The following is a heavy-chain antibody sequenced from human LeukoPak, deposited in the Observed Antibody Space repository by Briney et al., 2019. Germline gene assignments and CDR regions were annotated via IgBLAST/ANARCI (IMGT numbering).Heavy chain of an antibody. CDR1: GFTFSSYA. Sequence: GGSLRLSCAASGFTFSSYAMSWVRQAPGKGLEWVSAISGSGGSTYYADSVKGRFTISRDNSKNTLYLQMNTLRAEDTAVYYCAKASRFGYSYGPREYFYYMDVWGKGTTVTISS. CDR3: AKASRFGYSYGPREYFYYMDV. CDR2: ISGSGGST. D-gene: IGHD5-18*01. J-gene: IGHJ6*03. V-gene: IGHV3-23*01.